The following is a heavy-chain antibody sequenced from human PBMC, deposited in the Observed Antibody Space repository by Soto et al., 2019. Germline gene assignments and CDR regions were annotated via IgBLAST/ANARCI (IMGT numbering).Heavy chain of an antibody. CDR3: AYEAINGTT. V-gene: IGHV3-33*06. Sequence: QVQLVESGGGVVQPGRSLRVSCAASGFTFSDHGMHWVRQGPGKGLEWVAVIWYDGSKEYYADSVKGRFTISRDNSINILYLQMNSLRVEDTGVYDCAYEAINGTTWGQGTLVTVSS. J-gene: IGHJ4*02. D-gene: IGHD1-20*01. CDR2: IWYDGSKE. CDR1: GFTFSDHG.